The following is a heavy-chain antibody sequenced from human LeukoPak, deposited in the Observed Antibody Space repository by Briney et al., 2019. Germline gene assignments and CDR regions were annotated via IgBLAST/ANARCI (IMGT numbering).Heavy chain of an antibody. D-gene: IGHD3-3*01. CDR3: ARENPGVGFPSERNWFDP. CDR2: ISSSGSTI. CDR1: GFTFSDYY. V-gene: IGHV3-11*01. Sequence: GGSLRLSCAAYGFTFSDYYMSWIRQAPGKGLEWVSYISSSGSTIYYADSVKGRFTIARDNAKNSLYLQMNSLRAEDTAVYYCARENPGVGFPSERNWFDPWGQGTLVTVSS. J-gene: IGHJ5*02.